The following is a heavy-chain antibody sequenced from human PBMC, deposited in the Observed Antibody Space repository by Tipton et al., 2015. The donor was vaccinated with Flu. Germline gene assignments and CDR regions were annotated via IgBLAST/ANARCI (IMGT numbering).Heavy chain of an antibody. D-gene: IGHD1-26*01. V-gene: IGHV1-69*18. Sequence: QLVQSGPEVKKPGSSVKVSCKASGGAFSSYAISWVRQAPGQGLEWMGRIIPIFGTANYAQKFQGRVTITADESTSTAYMELSSLRSEDTAVYYCASPPGRGSYYVRLYYWGQGTLVTVSS. CDR1: GGAFSSYA. J-gene: IGHJ4*02. CDR2: IIPIFGTA. CDR3: ASPPGRGSYYVRLYY.